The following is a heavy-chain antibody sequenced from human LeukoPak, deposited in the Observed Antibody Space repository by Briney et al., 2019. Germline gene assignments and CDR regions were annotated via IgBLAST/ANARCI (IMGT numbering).Heavy chain of an antibody. J-gene: IGHJ4*02. CDR3: ATLNGTLLG. D-gene: IGHD2-8*01. CDR2: IQEHGNDK. CDR1: GFTLCKYW. Sequence: GGPLRLSCAPSGFTLCKYWMIGAPPAPGKGLEWGGSIQEHGNDKYFVYSVRGRFTISRYNAKNSRYMQMSSLRDDDRGVYYCATLNGTLLGWGQGTLVSV. V-gene: IGHV3-7*01.